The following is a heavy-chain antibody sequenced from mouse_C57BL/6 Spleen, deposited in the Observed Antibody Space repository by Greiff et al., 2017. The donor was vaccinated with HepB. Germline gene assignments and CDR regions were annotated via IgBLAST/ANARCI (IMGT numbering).Heavy chain of an antibody. Sequence: EVQLQQSGPELVKPGASVKIPCKASGYTFTDYNMDWVKQSHGKSLEWSGDINPNNGGTIYNQKFKGKATLTVDKSSSTAYMELRSLTSEDTAVYYCARRITTVVANWYFDVWGTGTTVTVSS. CDR2: INPNNGGT. V-gene: IGHV1-18*01. CDR3: ARRITTVVANWYFDV. J-gene: IGHJ1*03. D-gene: IGHD1-1*01. CDR1: GYTFTDYN.